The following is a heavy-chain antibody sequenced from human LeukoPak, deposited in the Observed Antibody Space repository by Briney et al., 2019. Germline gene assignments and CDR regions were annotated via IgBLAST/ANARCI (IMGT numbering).Heavy chain of an antibody. J-gene: IGHJ4*01. CDR3: GRGDAPAAITYFYG. V-gene: IGHV1-18*01. D-gene: IGHD2-2*02. CDR2: ISAYNGNT. Sequence: GASVKVSCKASGYTFTSYGISWVRQPPGQGLEWMGWISAYNGNTNYSQKLQGRVTMTTDTSTSTAYMELRSLRSDDTAVYYCGRGDAPAAITYFYGWGPRTLVSAS. CDR1: GYTFTSYG.